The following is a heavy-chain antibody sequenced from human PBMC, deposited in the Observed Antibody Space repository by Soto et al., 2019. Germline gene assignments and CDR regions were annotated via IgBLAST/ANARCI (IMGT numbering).Heavy chain of an antibody. CDR1: GYTFTGYY. CDR3: ARSSRIAASAPLDY. Sequence: ASVKVSCKASGYTFTGYYMHWVRQAPGQGLEWMGWINPNSGGTKYAQKFQGRVTMTRDTSISTAYMELSRLRSDDTAVYYCARSSRIAASAPLDYWGQGTLVTVSS. D-gene: IGHD6-13*01. V-gene: IGHV1-2*02. J-gene: IGHJ4*02. CDR2: INPNSGGT.